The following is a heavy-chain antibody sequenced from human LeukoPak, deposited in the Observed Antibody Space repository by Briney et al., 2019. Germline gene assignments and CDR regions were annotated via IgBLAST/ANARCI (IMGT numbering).Heavy chain of an antibody. Sequence: GESLRLSCAASGFTFSSYEMNWVRQAPGKGLEWVSYISSSGSTIYYADSVKGRFTISRDNAKNSLYLQMNSLRAEDTAVYYCARDVVCSGGSCYSVFGYYYYGMDVWGQGTTVTVSS. D-gene: IGHD2-15*01. CDR3: ARDVVCSGGSCYSVFGYYYYGMDV. CDR1: GFTFSSYE. V-gene: IGHV3-48*03. J-gene: IGHJ6*02. CDR2: ISSSGSTI.